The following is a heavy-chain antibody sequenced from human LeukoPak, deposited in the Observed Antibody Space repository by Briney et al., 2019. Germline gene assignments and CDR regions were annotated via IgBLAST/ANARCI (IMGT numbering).Heavy chain of an antibody. D-gene: IGHD3-3*01. CDR3: ARGGLRFLEWLSSAPDY. V-gene: IGHV1-3*01. CDR2: INGGNGDA. Sequence: ASVKVSCKTSGYTFTSYGMHWVRQAPGQRLEWMGWINGGNGDAKYSQKFQGRVTIIRDTSASTGYMELSSLRSEDTAVYYCARGGLRFLEWLSSAPDYWGQGTLVTVPS. CDR1: GYTFTSYG. J-gene: IGHJ4*02.